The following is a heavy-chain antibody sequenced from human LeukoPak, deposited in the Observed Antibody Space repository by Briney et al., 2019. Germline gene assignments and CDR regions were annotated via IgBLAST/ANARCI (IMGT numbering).Heavy chain of an antibody. CDR3: ASLYDSSGYYLENWFDP. J-gene: IGHJ5*02. Sequence: GGSLRLSCAASGFTFSSYAMSWVRQAPGKGLEWVSYISSSDSTIYYADSVKGRFTISRDNAKNSLYLQMNSLRAEDTAVYYCASLYDSSGYYLENWFDPWGQGTLVTVSS. CDR1: GFTFSSYA. CDR2: ISSSDSTI. D-gene: IGHD3-22*01. V-gene: IGHV3-48*03.